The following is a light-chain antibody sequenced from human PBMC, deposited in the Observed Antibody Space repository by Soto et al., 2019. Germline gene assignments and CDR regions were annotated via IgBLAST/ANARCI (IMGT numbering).Light chain of an antibody. J-gene: IGKJ5*01. CDR1: QSVSSSY. V-gene: IGKV3-20*01. Sequence: DIVLTQSPGTLSLSPGERATLSCRASQSVSSSYLAWYQQKPGQAPRLLIYAASSRSTGIPDWFSGSGSGTDFTITIIRLEPEDFAVYYCQQYGSSPPITFGQGTRLEIK. CDR2: AAS. CDR3: QQYGSSPPIT.